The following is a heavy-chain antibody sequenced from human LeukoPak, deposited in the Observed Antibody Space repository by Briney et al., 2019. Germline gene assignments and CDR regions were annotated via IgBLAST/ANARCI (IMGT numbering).Heavy chain of an antibody. CDR2: IKPDGSDT. CDR1: GFTFTTHW. J-gene: IGHJ4*02. Sequence: PGGSLRLSCGASGFTFTTHWIHWVRQAPGKGLVWVSHIKPDGSDTNYADSVKGRFTISRDNAKNTVYLQMNSLRAEDTAVYYCARGKYGGYFIDYWGQGTLVTVSS. CDR3: ARGKYGGYFIDY. V-gene: IGHV3-74*01. D-gene: IGHD5-12*01.